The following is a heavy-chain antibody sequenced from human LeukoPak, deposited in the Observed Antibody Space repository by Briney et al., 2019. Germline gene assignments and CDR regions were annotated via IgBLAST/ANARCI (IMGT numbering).Heavy chain of an antibody. CDR1: GFTFDDYA. Sequence: QPGGSLRLSCAASGFTFDDYAMHWVRQAPGKGLEWVSLISGDGGSTYYADSVKGRFTISRDNSKNSLYLRMNSLRTEDTALYYCAKIQAFHAYYYDSSGYHDFDYWGQGTLVTVSS. CDR3: AKIQAFHAYYYDSSGYHDFDY. CDR2: ISGDGGST. J-gene: IGHJ4*02. D-gene: IGHD3-22*01. V-gene: IGHV3-43*02.